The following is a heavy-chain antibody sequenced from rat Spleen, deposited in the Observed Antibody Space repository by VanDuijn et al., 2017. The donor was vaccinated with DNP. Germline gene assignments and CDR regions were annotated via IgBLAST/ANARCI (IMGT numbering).Heavy chain of an antibody. CDR1: GFSLTSYG. Sequence: QVQLKESGPGLVQPSQTLSLTCTVSGFSLTSYGVSWVRQPPGKGLEWIGVIRSGGSTDYNSALKSRLSISRDTSKSQVLLKMNSLQTEDTARYFCARSGDYSSYYVMDAWGQGASVTVSS. D-gene: IGHD1-2*01. CDR3: ARSGDYSSYYVMDA. J-gene: IGHJ4*01. CDR2: IRSGGST. V-gene: IGHV2-16*01.